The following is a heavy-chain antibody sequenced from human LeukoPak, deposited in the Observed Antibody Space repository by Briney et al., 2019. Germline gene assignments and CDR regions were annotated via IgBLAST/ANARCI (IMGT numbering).Heavy chain of an antibody. CDR1: GASVSNSH. D-gene: IGHD2/OR15-2a*01. CDR2: LSYTGKT. Sequence: SETLSLTCAVSGASVSNSHWNWIRQFPGKGLEWIGCLSYTGKTDYNPSLSSRVTISLGTPNNQISLKLKSVTAADTAVYYCSEGYFEPFAHWGPGTLVTVSS. J-gene: IGHJ4*02. CDR3: SEGYFEPFAH. V-gene: IGHV4-59*02.